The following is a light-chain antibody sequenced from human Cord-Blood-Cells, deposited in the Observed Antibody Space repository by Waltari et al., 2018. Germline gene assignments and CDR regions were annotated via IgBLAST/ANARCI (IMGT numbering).Light chain of an antibody. CDR3: AAWDDSLSGWV. CDR1: SSNIGSNY. J-gene: IGLJ3*02. Sequence: QSVLTQPPSASGTPGQRVTISCSGSSSNIGSNYVYWYQQLPGTAPKLLIYGNNQRPSGVPDRFAGSKSGSSASLAIRGLRSEDEADYYCAAWDDSLSGWVFGGGTKLTVL. CDR2: GNN. V-gene: IGLV1-47*01.